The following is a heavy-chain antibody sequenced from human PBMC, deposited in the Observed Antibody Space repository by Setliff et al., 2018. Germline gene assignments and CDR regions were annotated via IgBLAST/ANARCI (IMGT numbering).Heavy chain of an antibody. V-gene: IGHV5-51*01. CDR1: GFRFTSHW. CDR2: IWPGDSDT. J-gene: IGHJ4*02. Sequence: GESLKISCQGSGFRFTSHWIGWVRQMPGKGLEWMGLIWPGDSDTKYSPTFQGRVTISADKSINTAYLEWSSLQASDTAMYYCARRADGYNDFFDSWGQGTLVTVSS. D-gene: IGHD6-25*01. CDR3: ARRADGYNDFFDS.